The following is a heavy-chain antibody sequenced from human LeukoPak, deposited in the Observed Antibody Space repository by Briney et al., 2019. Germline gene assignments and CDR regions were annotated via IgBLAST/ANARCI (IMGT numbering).Heavy chain of an antibody. CDR3: ARQEIGLRSFDP. Sequence: PSETLSLTCTVSGYFISSGYYWGWIRQPPGKGLEWIGSIYHSGTTYYNPSLKSRVTISADTSKNQFSLKLSSVTAADTAVYYCARQEIGLRSFDPWGQGTLDTVSS. CDR2: IYHSGTT. J-gene: IGHJ5*02. D-gene: IGHD3/OR15-3a*01. V-gene: IGHV4-38-2*02. CDR1: GYFISSGYY.